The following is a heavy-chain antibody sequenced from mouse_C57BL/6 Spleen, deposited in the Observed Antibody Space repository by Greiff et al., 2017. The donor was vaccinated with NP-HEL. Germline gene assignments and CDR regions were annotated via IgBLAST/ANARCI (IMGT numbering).Heavy chain of an antibody. CDR3: TRSSTTVYFDY. V-gene: IGHV5-9-1*02. D-gene: IGHD2-2*01. J-gene: IGHJ2*01. Sequence: EVKVVESGEGLVKPGGSLKLSCAASGFTFSSYAMSWVRQTPEKRLEWVAYISSGGDYIYYADTVKGRFTISRDNARNTLYLQMSSLKSEDTAMYYCTRSSTTVYFDYWGQGTTLTVSS. CDR1: GFTFSSYA. CDR2: ISSGGDYI.